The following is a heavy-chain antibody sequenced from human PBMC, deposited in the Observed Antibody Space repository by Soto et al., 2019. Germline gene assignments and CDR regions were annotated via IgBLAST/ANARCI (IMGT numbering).Heavy chain of an antibody. CDR2: IYWDDDK. Sequence: QITLKESGPTLVKPTQTLTLTCTFSGFSLSTSGMGVGWIRQPPGKALEWLALIYWDDDKRYSPSLKSRLTIPKDTSKNQVALTMTNVDPVDTATYYCAHRIKSIAVAAYFDYWGQGTLVTVSS. D-gene: IGHD6-19*01. CDR1: GFSLSTSGMG. CDR3: AHRIKSIAVAAYFDY. J-gene: IGHJ4*02. V-gene: IGHV2-5*02.